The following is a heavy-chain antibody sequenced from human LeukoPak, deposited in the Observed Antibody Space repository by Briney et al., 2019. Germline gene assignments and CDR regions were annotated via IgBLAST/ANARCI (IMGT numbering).Heavy chain of an antibody. J-gene: IGHJ3*02. CDR2: IYYSGST. Sequence: KPSETLSLTCTVSGYSISSGYYWSWIRQPPGQGLEWIGYIYYSGSTNYNPSLKSRVTISVDTSKNQFSLNLSSVTAADTALYYCARGYYKEFDIWGQGTMVTVSS. D-gene: IGHD3-10*01. V-gene: IGHV4-61*01. CDR3: ARGYYKEFDI. CDR1: GYSISSGYY.